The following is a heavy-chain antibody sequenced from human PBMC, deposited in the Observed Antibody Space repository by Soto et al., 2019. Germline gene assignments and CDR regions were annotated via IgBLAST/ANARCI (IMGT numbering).Heavy chain of an antibody. J-gene: IGHJ4*01. V-gene: IGHV3-15*07. CDR1: GFIFSKAW. D-gene: IGHD4-17*01. CDR2: VKSKTDGGTT. Sequence: GGSQPLSEEPPGFIFSKAWINRVRQAPGKGLEWVGRVKSKTDGGTTDFAAPVKGRFAISRDDSKNMVYLEMNSLKTEDTAIYYCTTDSYMTNIIVRFDYWGHGTLVTVSS. CDR3: TTDSYMTNIIVRFDY.